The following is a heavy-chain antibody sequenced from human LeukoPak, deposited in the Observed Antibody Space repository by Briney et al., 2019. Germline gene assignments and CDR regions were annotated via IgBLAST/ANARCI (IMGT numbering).Heavy chain of an antibody. CDR3: AKTCAYYYDSSGYRPIVY. D-gene: IGHD3-22*01. CDR2: IRYDGSNK. CDR1: GFTFSSHG. V-gene: IGHV3-30*02. Sequence: GGCLRLSCAAAGFTFSSHGMHWVRQAPGKGLGWVAFIRYDGSNKYYADSVKGRFTISRDNSKNTLYLQMNSLRAEDTAVYYCAKTCAYYYDSSGYRPIVYWGQGALVTVSS. J-gene: IGHJ4*02.